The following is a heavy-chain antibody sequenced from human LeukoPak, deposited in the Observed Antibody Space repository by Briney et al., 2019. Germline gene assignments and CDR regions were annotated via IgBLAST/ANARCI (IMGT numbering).Heavy chain of an antibody. V-gene: IGHV3-33*01. Sequence: PGRSLRLSCAASGYTFSSHGMHWVRQAPGKGLEWVAVIWYDGSNKYYADSVKGRFTISRDNSKNTLYLQMNSLRAEDTAVYYRVRSLWYYDLLTGYSQDDYYGMDVWGQGTTVTVSS. D-gene: IGHD3-9*01. CDR1: GYTFSSHG. J-gene: IGHJ6*02. CDR2: IWYDGSNK. CDR3: VRSLWYYDLLTGYSQDDYYGMDV.